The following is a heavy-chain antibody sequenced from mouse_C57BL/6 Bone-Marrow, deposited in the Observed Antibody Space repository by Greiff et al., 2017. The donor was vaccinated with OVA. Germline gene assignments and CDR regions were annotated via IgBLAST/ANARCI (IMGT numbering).Heavy chain of an antibody. V-gene: IGHV5-17*01. CDR1: GFTFSDYG. J-gene: IGHJ4*01. Sequence: EVMLVEPGGGLVKPGGSLKLSCAASGFTFSDYGMHWVRQAPEKGLEWVAYISSGSSTIYYADTVKGRFTISRDNAKNTLFLQMTSLRSEDTAMYYCARLYFYAMDYWGQGTSVTVSS. CDR3: ARLYFYAMDY. CDR2: ISSGSSTI.